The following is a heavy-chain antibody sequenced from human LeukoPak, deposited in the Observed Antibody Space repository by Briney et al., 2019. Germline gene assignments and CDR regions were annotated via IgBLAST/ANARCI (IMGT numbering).Heavy chain of an antibody. CDR2: VGTAGDT. Sequence: HSGGSLRLSCAASGFTLSSYDMHWVRQTTGKGLEWVSSVGTAGDTYYLGSVKGRFTISREKAKNSLYLHMNSLRAGDTAVYYCARVGSGSAFGIWGQGTKVTVSS. CDR3: ARVGSGSAFGI. V-gene: IGHV3-13*04. J-gene: IGHJ3*02. D-gene: IGHD1-26*01. CDR1: GFTLSSYD.